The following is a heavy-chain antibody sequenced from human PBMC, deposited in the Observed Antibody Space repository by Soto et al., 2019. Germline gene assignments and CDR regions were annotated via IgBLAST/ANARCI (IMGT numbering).Heavy chain of an antibody. D-gene: IGHD6-19*01. CDR2: ISGSDGST. CDR3: XXXXXXSGWLSAQTFDY. CDR1: GFTFNSHA. V-gene: IGHV3-23*01. J-gene: IGHJ4*02. Sequence: EVQLLESGGGLVQPGGSLRLSCAVSGFTFNSHAMSWVRQAPGKGLECVSTISGSDGSTNYADSVKGRFTISRDKSKXXXXXXXXXXXXXXXXXXXXXXXXXXSGWLSAQTFDYWGQGTQVTVSS.